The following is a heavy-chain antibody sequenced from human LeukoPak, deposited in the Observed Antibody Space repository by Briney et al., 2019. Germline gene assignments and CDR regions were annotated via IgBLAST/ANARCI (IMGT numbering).Heavy chain of an antibody. CDR1: GFTLSSFA. J-gene: IGHJ4*02. CDR2: ISCSGGST. D-gene: IGHD6-13*01. CDR3: AKDHRSSNPLTPVLA. Sequence: PGGSLRLSCAASGFTLSSFARIWVRQAPGKGREWVSAISCSGGSTYYADSVRGRFTISRDNSKNTLYLQMNSLRAEDTAVYYCAKDHRSSNPLTPVLAWGQGTLVSVSS. V-gene: IGHV3-23*01.